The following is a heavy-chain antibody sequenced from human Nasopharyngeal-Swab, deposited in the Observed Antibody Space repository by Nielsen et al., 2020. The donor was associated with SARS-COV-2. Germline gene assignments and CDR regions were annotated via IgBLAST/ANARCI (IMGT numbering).Heavy chain of an antibody. CDR3: ARDPRVVVPSNWFDP. CDR2: IIPILGIA. D-gene: IGHD2-2*01. CDR1: GGTFSSYA. V-gene: IGHV1-69*10. J-gene: IGHJ5*02. Sequence: SVKVSCKASGGTFSSYAISWVRQAPGQGLEWMGGIIPILGIANYAQKFQGRVTITADKSTSTAYMELSSLRSEDTAVYYCARDPRVVVPSNWFDPWGQGTLVTVSS.